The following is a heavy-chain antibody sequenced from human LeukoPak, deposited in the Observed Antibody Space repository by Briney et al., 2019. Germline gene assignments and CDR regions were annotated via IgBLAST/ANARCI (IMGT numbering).Heavy chain of an antibody. J-gene: IGHJ5*02. Sequence: ASVKVSCKASGYTFTGHNMHWGRPAPGQGLEWMGWINPNSGGTNYAQKFQGRVTMTRDTSISTAYMELSRLRSDDTAVYYCARDSIADYYGSGSYYNTNWFDPWGQGTLVTVSS. CDR2: INPNSGGT. CDR1: GYTFTGHN. CDR3: ARDSIADYYGSGSYYNTNWFDP. V-gene: IGHV1-2*02. D-gene: IGHD3-10*01.